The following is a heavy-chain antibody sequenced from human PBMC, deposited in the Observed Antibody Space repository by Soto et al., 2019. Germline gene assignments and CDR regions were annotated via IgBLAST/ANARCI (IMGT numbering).Heavy chain of an antibody. CDR3: ARVPCIAVAGTYDY. Sequence: ASVKVSCKASGYSFTNYAIHWVRQAPGQRLEWMGWINAGNGDTKYSQKFQGRVTISSDTSASTAYMELSGLTSEDTAVYYCARVPCIAVAGTYDYWGQGTLVTVSS. D-gene: IGHD6-19*01. CDR2: INAGNGDT. J-gene: IGHJ4*02. V-gene: IGHV1-3*01. CDR1: GYSFTNYA.